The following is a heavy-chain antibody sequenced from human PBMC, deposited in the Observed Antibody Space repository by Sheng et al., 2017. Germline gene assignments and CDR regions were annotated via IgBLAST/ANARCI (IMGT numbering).Heavy chain of an antibody. V-gene: IGHV3-30*02. D-gene: IGHD2-2*01. CDR2: IWHDGTIT. J-gene: IGHJ4*02. CDR3: AKDGPVCGGNSCSSFDQ. Sequence: QVQLVESGGGVVQPGGSLRLSCAASGFSFRGYAMHWVRQAPGKGLDWVAFIWHDGTITHYADSVKGRFTISRDNSMNSVYLQMSSLRPEDTAVYYCAKDGPVCGGNSCSSFDQWGQGTLVSVSS. CDR1: GFSFRGYA.